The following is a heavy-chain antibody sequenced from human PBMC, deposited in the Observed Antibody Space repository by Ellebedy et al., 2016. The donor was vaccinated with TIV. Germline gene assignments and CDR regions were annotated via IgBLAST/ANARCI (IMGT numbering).Heavy chain of an antibody. V-gene: IGHV1-2*02. CDR1: GYSFTGYY. CDR2: INPYSGDT. Sequence: ASVKVSCKASGYSFTGYYVHWVRQAPGQGLVWMGWINPYSGDTNYAQQFQGRVTMTGDTSISTAYMELSRLTSDDTAVYYCARVPGSEDWFDPWGQGTLVTVSS. CDR3: ARVPGSEDWFDP. J-gene: IGHJ5*02.